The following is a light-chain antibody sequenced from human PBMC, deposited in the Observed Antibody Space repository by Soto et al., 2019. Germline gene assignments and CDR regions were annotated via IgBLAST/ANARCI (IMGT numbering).Light chain of an antibody. CDR3: QQYNSYSYT. CDR1: QSINNW. V-gene: IGKV1-5*03. CDR2: KAS. Sequence: DIQMTQSPSTLSASVGDGVTITCRASQSINNWLAWYQQKPGKAPKLLIYKASSLESGVPSRFSGSGSGTEFTLTISSLQPDDFATYYRQQYNSYSYTFGQGTKLEIK. J-gene: IGKJ2*01.